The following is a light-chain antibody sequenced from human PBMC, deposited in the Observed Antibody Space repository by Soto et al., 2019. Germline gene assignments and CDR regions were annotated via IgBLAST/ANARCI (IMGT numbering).Light chain of an antibody. V-gene: IGKV1-17*01. CDR1: QGVKHD. Sequence: DIQMTQSPSSLSASVGDRVTITCRASQGVKHDLAWYQQKPGKAPKRLIYAAYSLQSGVPSRFSGSGSTTEFTLTITSLQPEDVATYYCLQHNTYPPTFGQGTRVEIK. CDR3: LQHNTYPPT. J-gene: IGKJ1*01. CDR2: AAY.